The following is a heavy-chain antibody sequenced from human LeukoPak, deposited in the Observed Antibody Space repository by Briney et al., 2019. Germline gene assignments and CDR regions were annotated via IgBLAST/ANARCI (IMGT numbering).Heavy chain of an antibody. CDR2: ISAYNGNT. CDR3: ATGKETYYYGSGSPSAFDI. D-gene: IGHD3-10*01. Sequence: ASVKVSCKASGYTFTSYGISWVRQAPGQGLEWMGWISAYNGNTNYAQKFQGRVTMTEDTSTDTAYMELSSLRSEDTAVYYCATGKETYYYGSGSPSAFDIWGQGTMVTVSS. CDR1: GYTFTSYG. J-gene: IGHJ3*02. V-gene: IGHV1-18*01.